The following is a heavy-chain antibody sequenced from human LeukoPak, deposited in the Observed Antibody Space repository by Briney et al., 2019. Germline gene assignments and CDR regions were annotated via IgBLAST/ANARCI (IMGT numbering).Heavy chain of an antibody. D-gene: IGHD6-19*01. CDR3: ATKQWLAPPPDS. Sequence: GGSLRLSWAASGFTFSKYWMLWVRQAPGKGLESVSRINTDGTVTTYADSVKGRFTVSRDNADNTMFLQMNSVRDEDTAVYYCATKQWLAPPPDSWGQGTPVTVSS. CDR2: INTDGTVT. V-gene: IGHV3-74*01. J-gene: IGHJ4*02. CDR1: GFTFSKYW.